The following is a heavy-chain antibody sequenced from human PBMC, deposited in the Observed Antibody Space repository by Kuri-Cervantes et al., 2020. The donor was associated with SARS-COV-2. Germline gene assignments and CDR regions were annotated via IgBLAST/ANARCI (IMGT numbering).Heavy chain of an antibody. CDR1: GFTFSNYA. CDR3: VKGRQISIVGAIGVGDAFDI. CDR2: ISGSGGDT. V-gene: IGHV3-23*01. Sequence: GESLKISCVASGFTFSNYALTWVRQAPGKGLEWVSAISGSGGDTYYADSVKGRFTISRDSSKNTVYLQMNSLRADDTAVYYCVKGRQISIVGAIGVGDAFDIWGQGTMVTVSS. J-gene: IGHJ3*02. D-gene: IGHD1-26*01.